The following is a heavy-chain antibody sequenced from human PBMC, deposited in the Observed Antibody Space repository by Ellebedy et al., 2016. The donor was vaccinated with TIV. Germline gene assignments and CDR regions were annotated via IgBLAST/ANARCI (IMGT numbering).Heavy chain of an antibody. Sequence: GESLKISCAASGFTFSSYSMNWVRQAPGKGLEWVSYISSSSSTIYYADSVKGRFTISRDNAKNSLYLQMNSLRDEDTAVYYCARDRYCSGGSCYWRVIGRHYYYYYYGMDVWGQGTTVTVSS. V-gene: IGHV3-48*02. CDR3: ARDRYCSGGSCYWRVIGRHYYYYYYGMDV. D-gene: IGHD2-15*01. J-gene: IGHJ6*02. CDR2: ISSSSSTI. CDR1: GFTFSSYS.